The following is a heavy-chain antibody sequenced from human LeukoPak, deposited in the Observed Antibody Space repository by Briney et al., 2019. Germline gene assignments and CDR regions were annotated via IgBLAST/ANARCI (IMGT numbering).Heavy chain of an antibody. CDR3: ARHEGAYCGGDCYLRAFDI. D-gene: IGHD2-21*02. V-gene: IGHV4-39*01. Sequence: SETLSLTRTVSGGSISNSSYYLGWIRQPPGKGLAWSGTIYYRGSTYYNPYLKSRVTISAHTSKKQYSLKLISVTAADTAVYDCARHEGAYCGGDCYLRAFDIWGQGTMVTVSS. CDR1: GGSISNSSYY. CDR2: IYYRGST. J-gene: IGHJ3*02.